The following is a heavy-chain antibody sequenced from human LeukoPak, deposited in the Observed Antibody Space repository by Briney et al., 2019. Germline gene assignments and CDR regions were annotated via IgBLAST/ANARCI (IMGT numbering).Heavy chain of an antibody. CDR2: ISYDGSNK. J-gene: IGHJ5*02. Sequence: GGSLRLSCAASGFTFSSYGMHWVRQAPGKGLEWVAVISYDGSNKYYADSVKGRFTISRDNSKNTLYLQMNSLRAEDTAVYYCAKDRVQLERRWFDPWGQGTLVTVSS. D-gene: IGHD1-1*01. V-gene: IGHV3-30*18. CDR1: GFTFSSYG. CDR3: AKDRVQLERRWFDP.